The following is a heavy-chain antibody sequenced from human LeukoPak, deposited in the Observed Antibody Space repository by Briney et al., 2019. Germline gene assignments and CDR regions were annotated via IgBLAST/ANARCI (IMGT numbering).Heavy chain of an antibody. J-gene: IGHJ4*02. D-gene: IGHD5-24*01. V-gene: IGHV3-53*01. CDR2: FYVGGAT. CDR3: ARGDGYSFFDY. Sequence: GGSLRLSCAVSGFSVTNNYMSWVRQAPGKGLEWVSVFYVGGATYYADSVKGRFTISRDNSENTLYLQMKSLRAEDTAVYYCARGDGYSFFDYWGQGTLVTVSS. CDR1: GFSVTNNY.